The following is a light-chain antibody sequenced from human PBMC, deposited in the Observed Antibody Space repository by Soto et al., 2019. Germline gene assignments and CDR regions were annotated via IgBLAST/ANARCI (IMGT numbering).Light chain of an antibody. Sequence: QSALTQPSSVSGSPGQSITISCAGTVGDVGAYNYVSWYQQHPGKAPKLMIYEVFRRPSGISNRFSGSKSGNTASLTISTLQAEDEAEYYCSSYTTSSTVVFGGGTKVTVL. CDR3: SSYTTSSTVV. V-gene: IGLV2-14*01. CDR1: VGDVGAYNY. CDR2: EVF. J-gene: IGLJ3*02.